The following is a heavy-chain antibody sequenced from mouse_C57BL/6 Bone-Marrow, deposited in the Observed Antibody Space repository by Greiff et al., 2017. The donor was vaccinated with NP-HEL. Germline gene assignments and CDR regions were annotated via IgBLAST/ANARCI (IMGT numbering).Heavy chain of an antibody. D-gene: IGHD1-1*01. Sequence: QVQLQQSGPELVKPGASVKISCKASGYSFTSYYIHWVKQRPGQGLEWIGWIYPGSGNTKYNEKFKGKATLTADTSSSTAYMQLSSLTSEDSAVYYCATDYYGSHWYFDVWGTGTTVTVSS. V-gene: IGHV1-66*01. CDR2: IYPGSGNT. CDR1: GYSFTSYY. J-gene: IGHJ1*03. CDR3: ATDYYGSHWYFDV.